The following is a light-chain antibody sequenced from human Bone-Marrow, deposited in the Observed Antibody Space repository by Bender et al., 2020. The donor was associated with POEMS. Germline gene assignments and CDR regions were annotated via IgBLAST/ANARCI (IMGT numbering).Light chain of an antibody. J-gene: IGLJ2*01. CDR3: SSYTGSSTVV. CDR2: DVN. V-gene: IGLV2-11*01. CDR1: SSDVGASKY. Sequence: QSALTQPRSVSGSPGQSVAISCTGTSSDVGASKYVSWYQHHPGKAPKLMMFDVNQRPSGVPDRFSGSKSGNTASLPISGLQAEDEANYFCSSYTGSSTVVFGGGTKLTVL.